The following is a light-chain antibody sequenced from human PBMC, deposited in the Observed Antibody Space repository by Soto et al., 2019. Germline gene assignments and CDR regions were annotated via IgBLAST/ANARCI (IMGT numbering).Light chain of an antibody. CDR1: QAVNTR. CDR3: EQYNNWGWR. V-gene: IGKV3-15*01. J-gene: IGKJ1*01. Sequence: EIVLTQSPATLSSFPGDRVTLCCRASQAVNTRLAWYQHRPGQAPRLLIYGASTRATGIPARFSGSGSGTEFTLTISRMQSEEFAVYYCEQYNNWGWRLGEGTKVDIK. CDR2: GAS.